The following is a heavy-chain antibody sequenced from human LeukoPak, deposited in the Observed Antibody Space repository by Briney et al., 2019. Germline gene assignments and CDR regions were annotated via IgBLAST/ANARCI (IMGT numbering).Heavy chain of an antibody. CDR2: ISSSSSYT. CDR3: ARDGGYCSGGTCYSTH. V-gene: IGHV3-11*05. CDR1: GFTFSDYY. D-gene: IGHD2-15*01. J-gene: IGHJ4*02. Sequence: GGSLRLSCAASGFTFSDYYMSWIRQAPGKGLEWVSYISSSSSYTNYADSVKGRFTISRDNSKNTLYLQMNSLRAEDTAVYYCARDGGYCSGGTCYSTHWGQGTLVTVSS.